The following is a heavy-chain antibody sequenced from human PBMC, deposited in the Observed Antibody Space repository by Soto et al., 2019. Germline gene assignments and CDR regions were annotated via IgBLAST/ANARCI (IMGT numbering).Heavy chain of an antibody. D-gene: IGHD1-1*01. Sequence: SGGSLRLSCAASGLIFSDVWMTWVRQAPGKGLEWVGRIKTKPDDGTIDYAAPVGGRFTISRDDSKNTLYLQMTSLTPDDTGVYYCTTSNLGVDFWGPGTLVTVSS. CDR1: GLIFSDVW. CDR3: TTSNLGVDF. V-gene: IGHV3-15*01. CDR2: IKTKPDDGTI. J-gene: IGHJ4*02.